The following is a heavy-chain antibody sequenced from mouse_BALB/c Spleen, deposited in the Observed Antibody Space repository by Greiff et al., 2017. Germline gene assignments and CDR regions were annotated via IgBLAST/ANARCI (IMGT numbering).Heavy chain of an antibody. CDR1: GFTFSSYG. J-gene: IGHJ4*01. CDR3: ARDGYERAMDY. CDR2: INSNGGST. Sequence: EVKLMESGGGLVQPGGSLKLSCAASGFTFSSYGMSWVRQTPDKRLELVATINSNGGSTYYPDSVKGRFTISRDNAKNTLYLQMSSLKSEDTAMYYCARDGYERAMDYWGQGTSVTVSS. V-gene: IGHV5-6-3*01. D-gene: IGHD2-14*01.